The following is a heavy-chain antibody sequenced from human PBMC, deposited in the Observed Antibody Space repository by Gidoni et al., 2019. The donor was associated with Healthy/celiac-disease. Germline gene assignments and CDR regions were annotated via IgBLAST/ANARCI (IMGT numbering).Heavy chain of an antibody. D-gene: IGHD3-22*01. J-gene: IGHJ3*02. V-gene: IGHV4-39*07. Sequence: QLQLQESGPGLVKTSETLSLPCTLSGGSTSSSSYYWGWVRQPPGKGLGWIGSIYYSGSTYYNPSLKSRVTISVDTSKNQFSLKLSSVTAADTAVYYCARGHSSGYYSDAFDIWGQGTMVTVSS. CDR1: GGSTSSSSYY. CDR3: ARGHSSGYYSDAFDI. CDR2: IYYSGST.